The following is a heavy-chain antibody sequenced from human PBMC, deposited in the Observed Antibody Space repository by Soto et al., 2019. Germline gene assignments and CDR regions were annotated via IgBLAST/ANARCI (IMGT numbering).Heavy chain of an antibody. J-gene: IGHJ6*02. D-gene: IGHD2-2*02. CDR2: ISYDGSNK. V-gene: IGHV3-30*18. CDR3: AKDRRIVVVPAAIQDYYGMDV. Sequence: PGGSLRLSCAASGFTFSSYGMHWVRQAPGKGLEWVAVISYDGSNKYYADSVKGRITISRDNSKNTLYLQMNSLRAEDTAVYYCAKDRRIVVVPAAIQDYYGMDVWGQGTTVTVSS. CDR1: GFTFSSYG.